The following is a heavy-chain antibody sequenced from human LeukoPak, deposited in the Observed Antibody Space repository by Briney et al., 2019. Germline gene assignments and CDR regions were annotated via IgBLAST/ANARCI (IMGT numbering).Heavy chain of an antibody. Sequence: GGSLRLSCAASAFTFSTYAMGWVRQAPGKGLEWVSFIIGSGDSTYYADSLKGRFTISRDNSKNTLYLQMNSLRAEDSAVYYCAKLCSGTSYDAFDVWGQGTMVTVSS. CDR1: AFTFSTYA. V-gene: IGHV3-23*01. J-gene: IGHJ3*01. CDR3: AKLCSGTSYDAFDV. D-gene: IGHD1-26*01. CDR2: IIGSGDST.